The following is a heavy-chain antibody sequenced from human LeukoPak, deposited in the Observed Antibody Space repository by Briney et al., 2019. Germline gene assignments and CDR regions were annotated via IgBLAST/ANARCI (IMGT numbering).Heavy chain of an antibody. CDR2: ISTYNGNT. V-gene: IGHV1-18*01. CDR1: GYTFTDYG. D-gene: IGHD3-22*01. J-gene: IGHJ4*02. Sequence: ASVKVSWKASGYTFTDYGISWVRQAPGQGLEWMGWISTYNGNTNYAQNLQGRVAMTTDTSTSTAYMELRSLRSDDTAVYYCARDCDRSGYYCYWGQGTLVTVSS. CDR3: ARDCDRSGYYCY.